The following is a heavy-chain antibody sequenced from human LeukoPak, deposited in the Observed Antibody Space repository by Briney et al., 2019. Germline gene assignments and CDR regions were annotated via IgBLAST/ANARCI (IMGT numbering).Heavy chain of an antibody. D-gene: IGHD3-22*01. CDR1: DFSFSSYT. J-gene: IGHJ5*02. Sequence: GGSLRLSCVASDFSFSSYTITWVRQAPGKGLEWVACIDSSSSAIFYADSVKGRFTISRDNAKKSLYLRMNSLRADDTAVYYCARQPDYHDTSRNPRYFDLWGQGTLVTVSS. V-gene: IGHV3-48*04. CDR2: IDSSSSAI. CDR3: ARQPDYHDTSRNPRYFDL.